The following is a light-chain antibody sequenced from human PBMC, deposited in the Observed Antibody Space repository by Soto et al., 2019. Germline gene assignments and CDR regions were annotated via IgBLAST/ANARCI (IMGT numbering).Light chain of an antibody. J-gene: IGLJ1*01. CDR2: DVS. Sequence: QSVLTQPASVSGSPGQSITISCTGTSSDVGGYNYVSWYQQHPGKDPKLMIYDVSNRPSGVSNRFSGSKSGNTASLTISGLQAEDEADYYCSSYTSSSTSRVFGTGTKLTVL. CDR3: SSYTSSSTSRV. V-gene: IGLV2-14*01. CDR1: SSDVGGYNY.